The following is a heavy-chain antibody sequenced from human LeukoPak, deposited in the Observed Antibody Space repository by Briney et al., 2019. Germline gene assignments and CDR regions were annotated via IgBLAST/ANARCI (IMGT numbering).Heavy chain of an antibody. CDR1: GFTFSSYG. V-gene: IGHV3-33*01. CDR3: ARGRYSSGLVEY. Sequence: GRSLRLACAASGFTFSSYGMHWVRQAPGKGLEWVAVIWYDGSNKYYVDSVKGRFTISRDNPKNTLYLQMSSLRAEDTAVYYCARGRYSSGLVEYWGQGTLVTVS. D-gene: IGHD6-25*01. CDR2: IWYDGSNK. J-gene: IGHJ4*02.